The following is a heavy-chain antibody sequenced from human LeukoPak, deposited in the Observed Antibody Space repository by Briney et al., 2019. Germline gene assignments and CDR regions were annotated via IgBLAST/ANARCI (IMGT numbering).Heavy chain of an antibody. CDR2: ISNSSSYI. CDR3: ARVGDPRDYYMGV. D-gene: IGHD3-10*01. CDR1: GFTFSSYS. Sequence: GGSLRLSCAASGFTFSSYSMNWVRQAPGKGLEWVSSISNSSSYIYYADSVKGRFTISRDNAKNSLYLQMNSLRAEDTAVYYCARVGDPRDYYMGVWGKGTTVTVSS. J-gene: IGHJ6*03. V-gene: IGHV3-21*01.